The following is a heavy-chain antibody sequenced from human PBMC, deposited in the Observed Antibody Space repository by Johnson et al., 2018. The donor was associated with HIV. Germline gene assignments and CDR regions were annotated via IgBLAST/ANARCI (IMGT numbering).Heavy chain of an antibody. V-gene: IGHV3-66*01. CDR3: ARGGYSSGWIYAFDI. D-gene: IGHD6-19*01. J-gene: IGHJ3*02. CDR1: GFTFSNAW. CDR2: IYSGGST. Sequence: VQLLESGGGVVQPGGSLRLSCAASGFTFSNAWMSWVRQAPGKGLEWVSVIYSGGSTYYADSVKGRFTISRDNSKNTLYLQMNSLRAEDTAVYYCARGGYSSGWIYAFDIWGQVTMVTVSS.